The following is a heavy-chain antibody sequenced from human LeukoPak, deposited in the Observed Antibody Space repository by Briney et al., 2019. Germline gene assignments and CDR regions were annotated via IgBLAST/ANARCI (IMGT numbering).Heavy chain of an antibody. CDR2: IYYSGST. CDR1: GGSISNYY. D-gene: IGHD6-19*01. Sequence: SETLSLTCTVSGGSISNYYWSWIRQPPGKGLEWIGYIYYSGSTNYNPSLKSRVTISVDTSKNQFSLKLSSVTAADTAVYYCARGRDSSGWQADYWGQGTLVTVSS. CDR3: ARGRDSSGWQADY. J-gene: IGHJ4*02. V-gene: IGHV4-59*01.